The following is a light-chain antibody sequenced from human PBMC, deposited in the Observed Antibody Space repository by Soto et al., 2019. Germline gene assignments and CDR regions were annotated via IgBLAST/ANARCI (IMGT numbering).Light chain of an antibody. CDR3: QQSIGT. CDR2: AAS. CDR1: QTISNW. V-gene: IGKV1-5*01. Sequence: DIQMTQSPSTLSASVGDRVTITCRASQTISNWLAWYQQKPGKPPKLMIHAASSLESGVPSRFSGSGSGTEFTLTISSLQPDDFPTYYCQQSIGTFGQGTKVEIK. J-gene: IGKJ1*01.